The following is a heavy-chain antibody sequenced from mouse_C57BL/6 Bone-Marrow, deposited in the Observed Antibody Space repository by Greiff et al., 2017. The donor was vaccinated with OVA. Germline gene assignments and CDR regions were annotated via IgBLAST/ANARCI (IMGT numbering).Heavy chain of an antibody. CDR2: SRNKANDYTT. D-gene: IGHD1-1*01. Sequence: EVKVVESGGGLVQSGRSLRLSCATSGFTFSDFYMEWVRQAPGKGLEWIAASRNKANDYTTEYSASVKGRFIVSRDTSQSILYLQMNALRAEDTAIYYCARDAPGRNYFDYWGQGTTLTVSS. J-gene: IGHJ2*01. V-gene: IGHV7-1*01. CDR1: GFTFSDFY. CDR3: ARDAPGRNYFDY.